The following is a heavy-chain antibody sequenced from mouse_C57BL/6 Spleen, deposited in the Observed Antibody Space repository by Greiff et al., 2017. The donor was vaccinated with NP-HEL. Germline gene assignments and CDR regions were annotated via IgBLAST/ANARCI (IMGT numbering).Heavy chain of an antibody. CDR3: ARRIDWEGNFDY. D-gene: IGHD4-1*01. V-gene: IGHV3-6*01. CDR2: ISYDGSN. CDR1: GYSITSGYY. J-gene: IGHJ2*01. Sequence: DVKLQESGPGLVKPSQSLSLTCSVTGYSITSGYYWNWIRQFPGNKLKWMGYISYDGSNNYNPSLKNRISITRDTSKNQFFLKLNAVTTEDTATYYCARRIDWEGNFDYWGQGTTLTVSS.